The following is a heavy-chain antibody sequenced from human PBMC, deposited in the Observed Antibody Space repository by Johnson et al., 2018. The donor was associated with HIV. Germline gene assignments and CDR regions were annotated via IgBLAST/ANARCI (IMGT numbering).Heavy chain of an antibody. CDR1: GFTFSDYY. CDR2: ISSRGKAM. J-gene: IGHJ3*02. V-gene: IGHV3-11*01. CDR3: ARGPFMGDVWSGFNSHDAFDI. D-gene: IGHD3-3*01. Sequence: QVQLVESGGGLVKPGGSLRLSCAASGFTFSDYYMSWIRQAPGKGLEWVSYISSRGKAMYYSDSVKGRFTISRDNAKNSLYLQMNSLRADETAMYYCARGPFMGDVWSGFNSHDAFDIWGQGIMVTVSS.